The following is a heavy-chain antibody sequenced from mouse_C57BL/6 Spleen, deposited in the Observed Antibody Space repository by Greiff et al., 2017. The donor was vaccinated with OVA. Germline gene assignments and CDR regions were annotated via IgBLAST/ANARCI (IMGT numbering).Heavy chain of an antibody. J-gene: IGHJ3*01. CDR3: AIYYSSSYGLDD. Sequence: QVQLKESGAELVRPGTSVKMSCKASGYTFTNYWIGWAKQRPGHGLEWIGDIYPAGGYTNYNEQFKGKATLTADTSSSTAYMQFSSLTSENSDIYYGAIYYSSSYGLDDWGKGTMVTVSA. D-gene: IGHD1-1*01. CDR2: IYPAGGYT. CDR1: GYTFTNYW. V-gene: IGHV1-63*01.